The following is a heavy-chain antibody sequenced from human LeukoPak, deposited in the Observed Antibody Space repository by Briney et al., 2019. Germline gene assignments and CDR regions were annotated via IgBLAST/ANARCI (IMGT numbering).Heavy chain of an antibody. CDR2: IYPGDSDT. V-gene: IGHV5-51*01. CDR3: ARRHDNSEWFES. J-gene: IGHJ5*01. Sequence: GESLKISCKGFGYSFTSYWIGWVRQMPGKGLEWMGTIYPGDSDTRYSPSFQGRVTISADKSINTAYLQWSSLKASDSAMYYCARRHDNSEWFESWGQGALVTVSS. CDR1: GYSFTSYW. D-gene: IGHD5-24*01.